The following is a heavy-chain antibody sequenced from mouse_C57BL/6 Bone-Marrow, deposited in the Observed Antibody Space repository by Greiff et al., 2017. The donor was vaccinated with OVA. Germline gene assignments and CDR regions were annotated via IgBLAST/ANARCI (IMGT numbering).Heavy chain of an antibody. J-gene: IGHJ2*01. Sequence: VKLKESGAELVKPGASVKLSCKASGYTFTSYWMHWVKQRPGQGLEWIGMIHPNSGSTNYNEKFKSKATLTVDKSSSTAYMQLSSLTSEDSAVYYCAVGYYFDYWGQGTTLTVSS. CDR2: IHPNSGST. V-gene: IGHV1-64*01. CDR3: AVGYYFDY. CDR1: GYTFTSYW. D-gene: IGHD3-3*01.